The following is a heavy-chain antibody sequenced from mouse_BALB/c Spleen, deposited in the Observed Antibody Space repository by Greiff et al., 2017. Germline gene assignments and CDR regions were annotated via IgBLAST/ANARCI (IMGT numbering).Heavy chain of an antibody. V-gene: IGHV1-26*01. CDR2: VNPNNGGT. J-gene: IGHJ1*01. Sequence: EVQLQQSGPELVKPGASVKISCKASGYTFTDYYMNWVKQSHGKSLEWIGLVNPNNGGTSYNQKFKGKATLTVDKTSSTAYMELRSLTSEDSAVYYCARSLPIRSFDVWGAGTTVTVSS. CDR3: ARSLPIRSFDV. D-gene: IGHD2-12*01. CDR1: GYTFTDYY.